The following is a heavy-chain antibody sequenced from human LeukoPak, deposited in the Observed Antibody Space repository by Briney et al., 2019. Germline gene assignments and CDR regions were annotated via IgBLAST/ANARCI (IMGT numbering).Heavy chain of an antibody. D-gene: IGHD6-19*01. Sequence: ASVKVSCKAPGYTFTGYYMHWVRQAPGQGLEWMGIINPSGGSTNYAQKFQGRITMTRDTSTSTVYMELSSLRSEDTAVYYCARDFREVSSGWSGNLDYWGQGTLVTVSS. CDR3: ARDFREVSSGWSGNLDY. J-gene: IGHJ4*02. V-gene: IGHV1-46*01. CDR2: INPSGGST. CDR1: GYTFTGYY.